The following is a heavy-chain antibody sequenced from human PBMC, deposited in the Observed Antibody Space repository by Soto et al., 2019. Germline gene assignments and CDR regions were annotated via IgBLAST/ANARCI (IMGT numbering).Heavy chain of an antibody. D-gene: IGHD3-9*01. Sequence: EVQLLESGGGLVQPGGSLRLSCAASGFTFSSYAMSWVRQAPGKGLEWVSAISGSGGSTYYADSVKGRFTISRDNSKNTLYLQMNSLRAEDTAVYYCAKVYFDWLLEGTYYFDYWGQGTLVTVSS. CDR2: ISGSGGST. CDR1: GFTFSSYA. J-gene: IGHJ4*02. CDR3: AKVYFDWLLEGTYYFDY. V-gene: IGHV3-23*01.